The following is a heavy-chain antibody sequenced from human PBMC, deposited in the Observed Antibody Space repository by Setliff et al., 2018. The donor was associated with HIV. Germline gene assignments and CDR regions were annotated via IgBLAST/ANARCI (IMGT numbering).Heavy chain of an antibody. Sequence: KTSETLSLTCTVSGVSISDYYWSWIRQPPGKGLEWIGYIYFSGSTNYNPSLKSRVTMSLDTSKSQFSLKLSSATAADTAVYYCARDRVHNPSYNFWSGPTNYYYYMDVWGKGTTVTVSS. CDR3: ARDRVHNPSYNFWSGPTNYYYYMDV. D-gene: IGHD3-3*01. V-gene: IGHV4-59*13. CDR1: GVSISDYY. CDR2: IYFSGST. J-gene: IGHJ6*03.